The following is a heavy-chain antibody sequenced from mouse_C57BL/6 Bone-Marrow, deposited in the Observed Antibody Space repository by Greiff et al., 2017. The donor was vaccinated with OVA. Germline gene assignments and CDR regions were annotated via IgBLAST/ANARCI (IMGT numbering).Heavy chain of an antibody. CDR3: ATGLWLRRTY. V-gene: IGHV14-4*01. CDR2: IDPENGDS. CDR1: GFNIKDDY. D-gene: IGHD2-2*01. J-gene: IGHJ3*01. Sequence: VQLQQSGAELVRPGASVKLSCTASGFNIKDDYMHWVKQRPEQGLEWIGWIDPENGDSEFASKFQGKATITADTSSNTAYLQLSSLTSEDTAVYYCATGLWLRRTYWGQGTLVTVSA.